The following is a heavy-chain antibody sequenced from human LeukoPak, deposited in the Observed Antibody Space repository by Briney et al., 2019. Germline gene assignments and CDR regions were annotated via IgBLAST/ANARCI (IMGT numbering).Heavy chain of an antibody. Sequence: GGSLRLSCAASGFTFSTYAMNWVRQAPGKGLEWVSVITGNSGLIYYADSVKGRFTISRDNSKNTVYLHMDSLRDEDTAVYFCARGGYYYDTTGSPGDYWGQGTLVTVSS. J-gene: IGHJ4*02. D-gene: IGHD3-22*01. CDR1: GFTFSTYA. V-gene: IGHV3-23*01. CDR2: ITGNSGLI. CDR3: ARGGYYYDTTGSPGDY.